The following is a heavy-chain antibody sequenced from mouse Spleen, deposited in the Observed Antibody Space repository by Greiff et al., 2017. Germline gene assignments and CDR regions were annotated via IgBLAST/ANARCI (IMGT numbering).Heavy chain of an antibody. CDR3: AREGEGYDLGAWFAY. CDR1: GYSFTGYY. V-gene: IGHV1-42*01. J-gene: IGHJ3*01. Sequence: VQLQQSGPELVKPGASVKISCKASGYSFTGYYMNWVKQSPEKSLEWIGEINPSTGGTTYNQKFKAKATLTVDKSSSTAYMQLKSLTSEDSAVYYCAREGEGYDLGAWFAYWGQGTLVTVSA. CDR2: INPSTGGT. D-gene: IGHD2-2*01.